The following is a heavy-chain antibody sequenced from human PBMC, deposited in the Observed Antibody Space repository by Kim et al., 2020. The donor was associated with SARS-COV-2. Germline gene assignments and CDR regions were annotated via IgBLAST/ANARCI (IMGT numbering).Heavy chain of an antibody. CDR2: VHYTGST. Sequence: SETLSLTCTVSGGSISSSSYYWGWIRQPPGKGLDRIGSVHYTGSTYYNPSLKRRVAISVDATKNQFPLKLNSVTAAVTAVYYCARHFRGTSIRFLGRFQFDYWGQGTLVTVSS. CDR1: GGSISSSSYY. D-gene: IGHD3-3*01. V-gene: IGHV4-39*01. J-gene: IGHJ4*02. CDR3: ARHFRGTSIRFLGRFQFDY.